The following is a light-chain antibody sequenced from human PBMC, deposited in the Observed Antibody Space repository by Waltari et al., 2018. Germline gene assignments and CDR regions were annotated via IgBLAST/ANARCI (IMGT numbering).Light chain of an antibody. Sequence: QSALTQPASVSGSPGQSVTISCTGTSRDVGDNKYVSWYQQHPGKVPKLMIYEVSNRPSGGSDRFSGSKSGNTASLTISGRQAEDEADYYCCSFTSSSTYVFGTGTKVTVL. CDR1: SRDVGDNKY. CDR2: EVS. V-gene: IGLV2-14*01. CDR3: CSFTSSSTYV. J-gene: IGLJ1*01.